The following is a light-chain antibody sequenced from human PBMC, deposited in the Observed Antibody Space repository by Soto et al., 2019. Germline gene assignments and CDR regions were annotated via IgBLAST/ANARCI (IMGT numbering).Light chain of an antibody. J-gene: IGLJ2*01. CDR3: SSYTTRSRLV. CDR1: SSDVGGYNY. Sequence: QSALTQPASVSGSPGQSITLSCTGTSSDVGGYNYVSWYQQHPGKAPKLMIYDVSNRPSGVSNRFSGSKSGNTASLTISGLQAEDEADYYCSSYTTRSRLVFGGGTKLNVL. CDR2: DVS. V-gene: IGLV2-14*01.